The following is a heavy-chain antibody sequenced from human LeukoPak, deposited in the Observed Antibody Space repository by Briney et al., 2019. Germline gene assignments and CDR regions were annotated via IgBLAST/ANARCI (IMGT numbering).Heavy chain of an antibody. CDR2: ISSSSSYI. D-gene: IGHD2-2*01. J-gene: IGHJ4*02. CDR3: ARDRGYCSSTSCPGGY. CDR1: GFTFSSYS. Sequence: GGSLRLSCAASGFTFSSYSMNWVRQAPGKGLERVSSISSSSSYIYYADSVKGRFTISRDNAKNSLYLQMNSLRAEDTAVYYCARDRGYCSSTSCPGGYWGQGTLVTVSS. V-gene: IGHV3-21*01.